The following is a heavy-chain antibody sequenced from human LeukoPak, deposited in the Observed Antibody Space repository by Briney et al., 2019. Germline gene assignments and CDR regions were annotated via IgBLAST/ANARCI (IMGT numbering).Heavy chain of an antibody. V-gene: IGHV3-48*01. CDR2: ISSSSSTI. J-gene: IGHJ4*02. CDR1: GFTFSSYS. Sequence: GSLRLSCAASGFTFSSYSMNWVRQAPGKGLEWVSYISSSSSTIYYADSVKGRFTISRDNAKNSLYLQMNSLRAEDTAVYYCARDRAATDLGYWGQGTLVTVSS. D-gene: IGHD6-13*01. CDR3: ARDRAATDLGY.